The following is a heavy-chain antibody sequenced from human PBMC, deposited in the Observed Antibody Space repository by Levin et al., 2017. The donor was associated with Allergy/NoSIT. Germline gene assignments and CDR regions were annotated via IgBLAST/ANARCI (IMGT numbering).Heavy chain of an antibody. Sequence: LSLTCAGSGFIFSDFSMNWVRQAPGKGLEWVASISTGSHYIHYADSMRGRFTISRDNAKNSVYLQMSGLSPDDAAVYYCTRDSYSSSNFDLWGQGTLVTVSS. J-gene: IGHJ4*02. CDR1: GFIFSDFS. CDR2: ISTGSHYI. CDR3: TRDSYSSSNFDL. V-gene: IGHV3-21*01. D-gene: IGHD6-13*01.